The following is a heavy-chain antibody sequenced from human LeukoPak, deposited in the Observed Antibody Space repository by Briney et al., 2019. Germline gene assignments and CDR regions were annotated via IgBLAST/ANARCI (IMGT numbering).Heavy chain of an antibody. V-gene: IGHV1-69*04. CDR3: ARVGEWGVAGTIGGSSGEAYDY. CDR2: IIPILGIA. Sequence: SVKVSCKASGGTFSSYAISWVRQAPGQGLEWMGRIIPILGIANYAQKFQGRVTITADKSTSTAYMELSSLRSEDTAVYYCARVGEWGVAGTIGGSSGEAYDYWGQGTLVTVSS. J-gene: IGHJ4*02. CDR1: GGTFSSYA. D-gene: IGHD6-19*01.